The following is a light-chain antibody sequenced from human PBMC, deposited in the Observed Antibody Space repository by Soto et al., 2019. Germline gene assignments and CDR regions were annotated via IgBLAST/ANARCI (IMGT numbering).Light chain of an antibody. J-gene: IGLJ3*02. CDR1: SSDIGGFNF. V-gene: IGLV2-14*03. CDR2: DVT. CDR3: ASYRSGSLGV. Sequence: QSALTQPASVSGSPGQSITISCTGTSSDIGGFNFVSWYQQHPGKAPKVIIYDVTDRPSEVSDRFSGSKSRNTASLTISGLQAEDEADYYCASYRSGSLGVFGGGTKVTVL.